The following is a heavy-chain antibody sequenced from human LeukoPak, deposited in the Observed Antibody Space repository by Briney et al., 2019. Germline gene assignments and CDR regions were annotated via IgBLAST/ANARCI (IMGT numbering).Heavy chain of an antibody. CDR3: ARGPVGSGGTIYYFDY. V-gene: IGHV1-2*02. CDR2: INPNSGGT. D-gene: IGHD2-15*01. J-gene: IGHJ4*02. CDR1: GYTFTGYY. Sequence: ASVKVSCKTSGYTFTGYYMHWVRQAPGQGLEWMVWINPNSGGTNYAQKFQGRVTMTRDTSISTAYMELSRLRSDDTAVYYCARGPVGSGGTIYYFDYWGQGTLVTVSS.